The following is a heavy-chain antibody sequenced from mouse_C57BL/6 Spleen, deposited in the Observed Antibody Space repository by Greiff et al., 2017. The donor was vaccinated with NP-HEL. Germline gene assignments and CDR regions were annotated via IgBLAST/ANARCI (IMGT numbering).Heavy chain of an antibody. CDR2: IYPSDSET. Sequence: QVHVKQPGAELVRPGSSVKLSCKASGYTFTSYWMDWVKQRPGQGLEWIGNIYPSDSETNYNQKFKDKATLTVDKSSSTAYMQLSSLTSEDSAVYYCALITTVVAHWYFDVWGTGTTVTVSS. J-gene: IGHJ1*03. D-gene: IGHD1-1*01. V-gene: IGHV1-61*01. CDR3: ALITTVVAHWYFDV. CDR1: GYTFTSYW.